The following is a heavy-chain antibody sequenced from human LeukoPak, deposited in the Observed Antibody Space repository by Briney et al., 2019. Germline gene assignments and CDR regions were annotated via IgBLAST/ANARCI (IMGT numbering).Heavy chain of an antibody. D-gene: IGHD3-22*01. Sequence: QTGGSLRLSCAASGFTFSNYWMSWVRQAPGKGLEWVANIKPDGSEKYYVDSVKGRLTISKDDAKNSLYLQIHSLGADDTAVYYCVRDRFGYSDYWGQGTLVTVSS. CDR2: IKPDGSEK. CDR3: VRDRFGYSDY. J-gene: IGHJ4*02. CDR1: GFTFSNYW. V-gene: IGHV3-7*01.